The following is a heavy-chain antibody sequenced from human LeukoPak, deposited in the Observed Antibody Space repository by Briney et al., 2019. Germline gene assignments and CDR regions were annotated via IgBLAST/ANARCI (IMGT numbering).Heavy chain of an antibody. Sequence: GGSLRLSCAASGFTFSTYSMKWVRQAPGKGLEWVSAISGSGGSTYYADSVKGRFTISRDNSKNTLYLQMNSLRAEDTAVYYCAKDPLSYYYDSSGYFDYWGQGTLVTVSS. CDR2: ISGSGGST. V-gene: IGHV3-23*01. CDR1: GFTFSTYS. CDR3: AKDPLSYYYDSSGYFDY. J-gene: IGHJ4*02. D-gene: IGHD3-22*01.